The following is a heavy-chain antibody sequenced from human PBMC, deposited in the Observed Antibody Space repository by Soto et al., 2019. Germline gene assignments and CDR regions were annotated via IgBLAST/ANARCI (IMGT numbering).Heavy chain of an antibody. CDR3: ARAYGDYRFDY. V-gene: IGHV4-59*01. D-gene: IGHD4-17*01. J-gene: IGHJ4*02. CDR2: IYYSGST. Sequence: PSETLSLTCTVSGGSISSYYWSWIRQPPGKGLEWIGYIYYSGSTNYNPFLKSRVTISVDTSKNQFSLKLSSVTAADTAVYYCARAYGDYRFDYWGQGTLVTVSS. CDR1: GGSISSYY.